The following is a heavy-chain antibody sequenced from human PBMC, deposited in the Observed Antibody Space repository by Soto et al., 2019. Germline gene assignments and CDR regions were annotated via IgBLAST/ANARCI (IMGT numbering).Heavy chain of an antibody. J-gene: IGHJ6*02. V-gene: IGHV1-18*01. CDR2: ISAYNGNT. Sequence: SVKVSCEASGYTFTSYGISSVRQAPGQGLEWMGWISAYNGNTNYAQKLQGRVTMTTDTSTSTAYMELRSLRSDDTAVYYCARIEAVAGTSVYYYGMDVWGQGTTVTASS. D-gene: IGHD6-19*01. CDR1: GYTFTSYG. CDR3: ARIEAVAGTSVYYYGMDV.